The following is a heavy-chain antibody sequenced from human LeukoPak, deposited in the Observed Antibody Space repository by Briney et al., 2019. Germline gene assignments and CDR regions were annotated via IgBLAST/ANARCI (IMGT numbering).Heavy chain of an antibody. CDR3: AKERSSGWPLDY. D-gene: IGHD6-19*01. V-gene: IGHV3-23*01. CDR2: ISGSGDRI. J-gene: IGHJ4*02. Sequence: GGSLRLSCAASGFTFSSYAMSWVRQAPGKGLEWVSGISGSGDRIHYADSVKGRFTISRDNSKNTLYLQMNSLRADDTAVFYCAKERSSGWPLDYWGQGTLVTASS. CDR1: GFTFSSYA.